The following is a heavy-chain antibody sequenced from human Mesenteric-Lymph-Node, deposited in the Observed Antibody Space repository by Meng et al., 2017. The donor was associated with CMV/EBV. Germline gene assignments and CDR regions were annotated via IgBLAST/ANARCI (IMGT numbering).Heavy chain of an antibody. V-gene: IGHV3-30-3*01. Sequence: EGSLRLSCAASGFSFSSCSMHWVRQAPGKGLEWVAVISFDGNNEYYADSVKGRFTISRDNSRNTLLLQMNSLRAEDTAVYYCTKGLCTSTSCSSDYWGQGTLVTVSS. J-gene: IGHJ4*02. CDR2: ISFDGNNE. CDR3: TKGLCTSTSCSSDY. D-gene: IGHD2-2*01. CDR1: GFSFSSCS.